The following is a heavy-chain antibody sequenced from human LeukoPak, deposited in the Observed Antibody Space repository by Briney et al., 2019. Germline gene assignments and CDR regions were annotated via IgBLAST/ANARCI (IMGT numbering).Heavy chain of an antibody. CDR2: IRSKAYGGTT. D-gene: IGHD5-18*01. CDR3: TRDRYGDH. V-gene: IGHV3-49*04. J-gene: IGHJ4*02. Sequence: PGGSLRLSCAASGFIFSNYAMHWVRQAPGKGLEWVGFIRSKAYGGTTEYAASVKGRFTISRDDSKSIAYLQMNSLKTEDTAVYYCTRDRYGDHWGQGTLVTVSS. CDR1: GFIFSNYA.